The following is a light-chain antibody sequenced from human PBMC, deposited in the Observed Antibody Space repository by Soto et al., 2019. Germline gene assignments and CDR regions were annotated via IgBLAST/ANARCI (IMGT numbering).Light chain of an antibody. CDR3: SSYTSSSTPYVV. CDR2: EVS. Sequence: QSALTQPASVSGSPGQSITISCTGTSSDVGGYNYVSWYQQQPDKAPKLMIYEVSNRPSGVSNRFSGSKSGNTASLTISGLQAEDEADYYCSSYTSSSTPYVVFGGGTKLTVL. V-gene: IGLV2-14*01. J-gene: IGLJ2*01. CDR1: SSDVGGYNY.